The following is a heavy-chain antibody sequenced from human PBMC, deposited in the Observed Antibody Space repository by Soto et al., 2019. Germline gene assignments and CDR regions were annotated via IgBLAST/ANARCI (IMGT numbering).Heavy chain of an antibody. CDR1: GYTFTSYA. CDR3: ARDLGGWPDY. Sequence: QVQLVQSGAEVKKPGASVKVSCKTSGYTFTSYAMHWVRQAPGQRLEWMGWINAGNGNTKYSQKFQGRVTITIDTSASTASMALSSLRSEDTAIYYCARDLGGWPDYWGQGTLVTVSS. D-gene: IGHD6-19*01. V-gene: IGHV1-3*01. J-gene: IGHJ4*02. CDR2: INAGNGNT.